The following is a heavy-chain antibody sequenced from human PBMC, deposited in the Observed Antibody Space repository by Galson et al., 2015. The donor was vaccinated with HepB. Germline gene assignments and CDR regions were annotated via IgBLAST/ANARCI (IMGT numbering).Heavy chain of an antibody. D-gene: IGHD2-2*01. CDR3: AKARVPASMPATVDS. V-gene: IGHV3-23*01. CDR1: GFTFSTYV. CDR2: ISGNSGTT. Sequence: SLRLSCAASGFTFSTYVMTWVRQAPGKGLEWVSIISGNSGTTNYADSVRGRFTISRDNSKNTLFLEMNTLTADDTAIYYCAKARVPASMPATVDSWGQATLVTVSS. J-gene: IGHJ4*02.